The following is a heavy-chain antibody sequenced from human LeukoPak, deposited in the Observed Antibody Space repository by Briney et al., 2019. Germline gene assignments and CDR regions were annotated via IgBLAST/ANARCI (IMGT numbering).Heavy chain of an antibody. J-gene: IGHJ4*02. CDR3: ARGGIVATIPDFDY. V-gene: IGHV4-59*01. CDR2: IYYSGST. CDR1: GGSISSYY. Sequence: SETLSLTCTVSGGSISSYYWSWIRQPPGKGLEWIGYIYYSGSTNYNPSLKSRVTISVDTFKNQFSLKLSSVTAADTAVYYCARGGIVATIPDFDYWGQGTLVTVSS. D-gene: IGHD5-12*01.